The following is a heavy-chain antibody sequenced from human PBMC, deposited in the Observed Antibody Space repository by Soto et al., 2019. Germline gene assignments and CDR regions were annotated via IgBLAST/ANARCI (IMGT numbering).Heavy chain of an antibody. V-gene: IGHV4-30-4*01. D-gene: IGHD3-10*01. CDR1: GGSISSGDYY. CDR2: IYYGGST. Sequence: SETLSLTCTVSGGSISSGDYYWSWIRQPPGKGLEWIGYIYYGGSTYYNPSLKSRVTISVDTSKNQFSLKLSSVTAADTAVYYCARQYGSGSYYPFDYWGQGRLVTVSS. CDR3: ARQYGSGSYYPFDY. J-gene: IGHJ4*02.